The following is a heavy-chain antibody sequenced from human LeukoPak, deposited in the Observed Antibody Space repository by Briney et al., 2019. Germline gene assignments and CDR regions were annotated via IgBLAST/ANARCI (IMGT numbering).Heavy chain of an antibody. Sequence: GGSLRLSCAASGFTFSSYAMHWVRQAPGKGLEWVAVISYDGSNKYYADSVKGRFTISRDNSKNTLYLQMNSLRAEDTAVYYCARGHTIRGYSGRDYWGQGTLVTVSS. CDR2: ISYDGSNK. D-gene: IGHD5-12*01. CDR3: ARGHTIRGYSGRDY. V-gene: IGHV3-30*01. J-gene: IGHJ4*02. CDR1: GFTFSSYA.